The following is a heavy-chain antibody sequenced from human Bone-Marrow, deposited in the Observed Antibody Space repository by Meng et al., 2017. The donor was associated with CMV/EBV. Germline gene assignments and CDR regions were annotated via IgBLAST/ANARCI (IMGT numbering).Heavy chain of an antibody. V-gene: IGHV4-38-2*02. Sequence: GSLRLSCTVSGYSISSGYYWAWIRQPPGKGLEWIGSIYHSGRTYSNPSLKSRVTMSVDTSKNHFSLKLSSVNAADTATYFCGRVEQLVSDYWGQGMLATASS. CDR3: GRVEQLVSDY. CDR1: GYSISSGYY. D-gene: IGHD6-6*01. CDR2: IYHSGRT. J-gene: IGHJ4*02.